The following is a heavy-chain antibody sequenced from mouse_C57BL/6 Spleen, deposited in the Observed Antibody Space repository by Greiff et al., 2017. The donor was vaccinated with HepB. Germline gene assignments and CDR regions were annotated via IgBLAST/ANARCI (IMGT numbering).Heavy chain of an antibody. Sequence: EVMLVESGEGLVKPGGSLKLSCAASGFTFSSYAMSWVRQTPEKRLEWVAYISSGGDYIYYADTVKGRFTISRDNARNTLYLQMSSLKSEDTAMYYCTRGTVVAPYAMDYWGQGTSVTVSS. CDR2: ISSGGDYI. D-gene: IGHD1-1*01. V-gene: IGHV5-9-1*02. CDR3: TRGTVVAPYAMDY. J-gene: IGHJ4*01. CDR1: GFTFSSYA.